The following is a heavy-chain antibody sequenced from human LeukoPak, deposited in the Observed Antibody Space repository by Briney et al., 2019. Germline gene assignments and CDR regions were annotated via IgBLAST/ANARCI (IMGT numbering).Heavy chain of an antibody. CDR2: ISYDGSNK. J-gene: IGHJ4*02. D-gene: IGHD5-18*01. CDR1: GFTFSSYS. V-gene: IGHV3-30*18. Sequence: PGGSLRLSCAASGFTFSSYSMNWVRQAPGKGLEWVAVISYDGSNKYYADSVKGRFTISRDNSKNTLYLQMNSLRAEDTAVYYCANSPQLWYLLWWGQGTLVTVSS. CDR3: ANSPQLWYLLW.